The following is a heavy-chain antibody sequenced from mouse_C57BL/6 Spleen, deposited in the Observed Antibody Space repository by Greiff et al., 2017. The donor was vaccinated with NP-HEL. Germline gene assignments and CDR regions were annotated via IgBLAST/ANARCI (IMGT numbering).Heavy chain of an antibody. CDR3: ASSYYSNYGGAMDY. J-gene: IGHJ4*01. CDR1: GYAFSSSW. V-gene: IGHV1-82*01. Sequence: VMLVESGPELVKPGASVKISCKASGYAFSSSWMNWVKQRPGKGLEWIGRIYPGDGDTNYNGKFKGKATLTADKSSSTAYMQLSSLTSEDSAVYFCASSYYSNYGGAMDYWGQGTSVTVSS. CDR2: IYPGDGDT. D-gene: IGHD2-5*01.